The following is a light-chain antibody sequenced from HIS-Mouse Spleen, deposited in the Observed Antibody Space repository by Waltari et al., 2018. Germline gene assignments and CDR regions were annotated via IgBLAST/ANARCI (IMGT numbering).Light chain of an antibody. V-gene: IGLV3-10*01. CDR2: EDS. Sequence: SYELTQPPSVSVSPGQTARTTSLGDQFQKKSAFWYQQKSGQAPGLVIYEDSKRPSGIPERFSGSSSGTMATLTISGAQVEDEADYYCYSTDSSGNHRVFGGGTKLTVL. CDR3: YSTDSSGNHRV. CDR1: QFQKKS. J-gene: IGLJ2*01.